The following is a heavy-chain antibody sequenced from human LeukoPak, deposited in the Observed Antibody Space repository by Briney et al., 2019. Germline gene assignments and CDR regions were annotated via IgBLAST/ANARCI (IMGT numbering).Heavy chain of an antibody. J-gene: IGHJ5*02. CDR1: GFTFNDYW. V-gene: IGHV3-74*01. CDR2: IDSYGSST. D-gene: IGHD1-1*01. Sequence: GGSLRLSCAASGFTFNDYWMPWLRQAPGKGLVWVSRIDSYGSSTIYADSVKGRFTISRDNAKNTLFLQMNSLKDEDTAVYYCARGRYYWFDPWGQGTLVTVSS. CDR3: ARGRYYWFDP.